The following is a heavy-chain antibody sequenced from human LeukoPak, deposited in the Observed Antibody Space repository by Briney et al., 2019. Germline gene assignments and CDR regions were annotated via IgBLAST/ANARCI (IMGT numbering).Heavy chain of an antibody. CDR1: GFTFSSYG. V-gene: IGHV3-30*02. CDR2: IRYDGSNK. CDR3: AKVRYCSSTSSYIGEFDP. D-gene: IGHD2-2*02. J-gene: IGHJ5*02. Sequence: GGSLRLSCAASGFTFSSYGMHWVRQAPGKGLEWVAFIRYDGSNKYYADSVKGRFTISRDNSKNTLYLQMNSLRAEDTAVYYCAKVRYCSSTSSYIGEFDPWGQGTLVTVSS.